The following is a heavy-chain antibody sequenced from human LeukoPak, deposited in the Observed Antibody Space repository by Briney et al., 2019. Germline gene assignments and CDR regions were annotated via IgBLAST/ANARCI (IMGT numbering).Heavy chain of an antibody. Sequence: GGSLRLSCAASGFTFSSYAMSWVRQAPGKGLEWVSAISGSGGSTYYADSVKGRFTISRDNSKNTLYLQMNSLRAEDTAVYYCAKESPAHTGGSYRHFDYWGQGTLVTVSS. CDR3: AKESPAHTGGSYRHFDY. V-gene: IGHV3-23*01. CDR1: GFTFSSYA. J-gene: IGHJ4*02. D-gene: IGHD3-16*02. CDR2: ISGSGGST.